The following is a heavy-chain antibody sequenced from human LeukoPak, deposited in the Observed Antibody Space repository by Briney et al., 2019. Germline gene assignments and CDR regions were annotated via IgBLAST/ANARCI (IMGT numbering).Heavy chain of an antibody. J-gene: IGHJ4*02. CDR2: IWHDGSKK. CDR1: GFTFNSCD. CDR3: VRDLAADASD. Sequence: TGGSLRLSCAASGFTFNSCDMHWVRQAPGKGLEWVALIWHDGSKKYYADSVKGRFTISRDNSKNLLYLQMNSLRVEDTAVYYCVRDLAADASDWGQGTLVTVSS. V-gene: IGHV3-33*01. D-gene: IGHD3-10*01.